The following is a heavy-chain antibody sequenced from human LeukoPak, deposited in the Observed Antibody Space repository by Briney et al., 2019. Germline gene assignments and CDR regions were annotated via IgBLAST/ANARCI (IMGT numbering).Heavy chain of an antibody. J-gene: IGHJ6*02. CDR2: ISAYNGNT. CDR3: ARACSSTSCYLYYYYGMDV. Sequence: ASVKVSCKASGYTFTSYGISWVRQAPGQGLEWMGWISAYNGNTNYAQKLQGRVTMTTDTSTSTAYMELRSLRSDDTAVYYCARACSSTSCYLYYYYGMDVWGQGTTVTVSS. V-gene: IGHV1-18*01. D-gene: IGHD2-2*01. CDR1: GYTFTSYG.